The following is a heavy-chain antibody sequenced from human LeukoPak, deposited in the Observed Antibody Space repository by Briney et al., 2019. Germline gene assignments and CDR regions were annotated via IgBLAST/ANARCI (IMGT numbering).Heavy chain of an antibody. J-gene: IGHJ4*02. Sequence: ASVKVSCKASGYTFTGYYMHWVRQAPGQGLERMGWINPNSGGTNYAQKFQGRVTMTRDTSISTAYMELSRLRSDDTAVYYCARDRNTYYYDSSGLFDYWGQGTLVTVSS. CDR3: ARDRNTYYYDSSGLFDY. CDR1: GYTFTGYY. V-gene: IGHV1-2*02. CDR2: INPNSGGT. D-gene: IGHD3-22*01.